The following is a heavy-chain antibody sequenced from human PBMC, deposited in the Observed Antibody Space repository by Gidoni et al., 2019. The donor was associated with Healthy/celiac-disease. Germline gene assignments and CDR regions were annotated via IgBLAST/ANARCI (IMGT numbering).Heavy chain of an antibody. V-gene: IGHV4-34*01. D-gene: IGHD2-8*01. CDR2: INHSGST. Sequence: QVQLQQWGAGLLKPSETLSLTCAVYGGSFSGYYWSWIRQPPGKGLEWIGEINHSGSTNYNPSLKSRVTISVDTSKNQFSLKLSSVTAADTAVYYCARGGCTNGVCYKIFDYWGQGTLVTVSS. CDR1: GGSFSGYY. CDR3: ARGGCTNGVCYKIFDY. J-gene: IGHJ4*02.